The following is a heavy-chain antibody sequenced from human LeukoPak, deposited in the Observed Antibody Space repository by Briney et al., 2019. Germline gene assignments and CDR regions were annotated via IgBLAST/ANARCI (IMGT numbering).Heavy chain of an antibody. V-gene: IGHV1-2*04. J-gene: IGHJ4*02. CDR1: GYTFTGYY. CDR3: ARGWVVPAASTSPDFDY. Sequence: ASVKVSCTASGYTFTGYYMHWVRQAPGQGLEWMGWINPNSGGTNYAQKFQGWVNMTRDTSISTAYMELSRLRSDDTAVYYCARGWVVPAASTSPDFDYWGQGTLVTVSS. D-gene: IGHD2-2*01. CDR2: INPNSGGT.